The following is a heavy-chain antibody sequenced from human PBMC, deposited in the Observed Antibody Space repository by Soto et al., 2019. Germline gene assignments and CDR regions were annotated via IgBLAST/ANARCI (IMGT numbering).Heavy chain of an antibody. J-gene: IGHJ4*02. CDR1: GFTFNGYY. CDR3: ARGVYQGVPFDY. CDR2: ISSSGSTI. D-gene: IGHD3-10*01. V-gene: IGHV3-11*01. Sequence: SLRLSCAASGFTFNGYYMSWIRQAPGKGLEWVSYISSSGSTIYYADSVKGRFTISRDNAENSLYLQMNSLTVEDTAVYYCARGVYQGVPFDYWGQGTLVTVSS.